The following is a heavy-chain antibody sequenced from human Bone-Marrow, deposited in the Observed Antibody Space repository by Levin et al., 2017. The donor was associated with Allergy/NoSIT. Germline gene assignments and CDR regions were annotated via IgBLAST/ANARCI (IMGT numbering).Heavy chain of an antibody. V-gene: IGHV5-51*01. CDR2: IYPGDSDT. J-gene: IGHJ6*02. D-gene: IGHD3-22*01. Sequence: GESLKISCKGSGYSFTSYWIGWVRQMPGKGLEWMGIIYPGDSDTRYSPSFQGQVTISADKSISTAYLQWSSLKASDTAMYYCARHGSGYYDSSGRLGGGYYYYGMDVWGQGTTVTVSS. CDR3: ARHGSGYYDSSGRLGGGYYYYGMDV. CDR1: GYSFTSYW.